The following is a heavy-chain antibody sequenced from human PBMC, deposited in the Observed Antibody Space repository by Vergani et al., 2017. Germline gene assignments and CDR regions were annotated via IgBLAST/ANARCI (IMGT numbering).Heavy chain of an antibody. CDR2: IYYSGST. V-gene: IGHV4-59*08. CDR1: GGSISSYY. Sequence: QVQLQESGPGLVKPSQTLSLTCTVSGGSISSYYWSWIRQPPGKGLEWIGYIYYSGSTTYNPSLKSRDTISVDTSKNQFSLKLSSVTAADTAVYYCARHVALVPFDYWGQGTLVTVSS. J-gene: IGHJ4*02. CDR3: ARHVALVPFDY. D-gene: IGHD6-13*01.